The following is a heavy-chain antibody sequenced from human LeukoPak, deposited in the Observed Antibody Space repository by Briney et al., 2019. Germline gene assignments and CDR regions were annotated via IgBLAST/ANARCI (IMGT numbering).Heavy chain of an antibody. CDR2: IKSKTGGGTR. V-gene: IGHV3-15*01. Sequence: GGSLRLSCEVSGLIFSTYWMTWVRQAPGKGLEWVGRIKSKTGGGTRDYAAPVKGRFTISRDDSRNTVYLQMNSLKTEDTAVYYCTASRAVFGRGNYFDYWGQGTLVTVSS. J-gene: IGHJ4*02. CDR3: TASRAVFGRGNYFDY. D-gene: IGHD3-10*01. CDR1: GLIFSTYW.